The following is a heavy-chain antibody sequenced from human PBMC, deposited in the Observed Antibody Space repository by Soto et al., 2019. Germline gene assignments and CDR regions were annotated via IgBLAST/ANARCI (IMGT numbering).Heavy chain of an antibody. Sequence: GASVKVSCKASGYTFTSYGISWVRQAPGQGLEWMGWISAYNGNTNYAQKPQGRVTMTTDTSTSTAYMELRSLRSDDTAVYYCARDFKDIIAAAGIGHWFDPWGQGTLVTVSS. CDR3: ARDFKDIIAAAGIGHWFDP. CDR2: ISAYNGNT. CDR1: GYTFTSYG. V-gene: IGHV1-18*01. D-gene: IGHD6-13*01. J-gene: IGHJ5*02.